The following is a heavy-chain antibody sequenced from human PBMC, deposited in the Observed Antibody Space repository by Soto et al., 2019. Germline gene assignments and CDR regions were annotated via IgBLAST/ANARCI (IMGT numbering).Heavy chain of an antibody. J-gene: IGHJ6*02. D-gene: IGHD6-19*01. V-gene: IGHV4-61*01. CDR2: IYYSGST. CDR3: ARGIEGWYQGRYYYGRDV. Sequence: QVQLQESGPGLVKPSETLSLTCTVSGGSVSSGSYYWSWIRQPPGKGLEGIGYIYYSGSTNDNPSHKSRVTITVDTSKNQFSLTLSPVPAADTAVYYGARGIEGWYQGRYYYGRDVWGQGTTVTVSS. CDR1: GGSVSSGSYY.